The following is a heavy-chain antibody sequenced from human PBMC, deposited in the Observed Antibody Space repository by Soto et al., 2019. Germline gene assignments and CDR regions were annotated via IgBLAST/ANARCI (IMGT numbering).Heavy chain of an antibody. Sequence: PGGSLRLSFAASGFTFSSYWMSWVRQAPGKGLEWVSYISSSGSITYYADSVKGRFTISRDNAKNSLYLQMNSLRAEDTAVYYCARVTMVPYWGQGTLVTVSS. CDR2: ISSSGSIT. CDR3: ARVTMVPY. CDR1: GFTFSSYW. V-gene: IGHV3-48*04. D-gene: IGHD3-10*01. J-gene: IGHJ4*01.